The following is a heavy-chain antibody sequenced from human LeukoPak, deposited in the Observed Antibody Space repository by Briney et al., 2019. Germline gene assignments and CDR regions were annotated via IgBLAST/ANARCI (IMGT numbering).Heavy chain of an antibody. Sequence: GGSLRLSCAASGFTFSSYAMSWVRQAPGKGLEWVSAISGSGGSTYYADSVKGRFTISRDNSRNTLYLQMNSLRAEDTAVYYCAKDKLLYGNPPFDYWGQGTLVTVSS. J-gene: IGHJ4*02. CDR1: GFTFSSYA. CDR2: ISGSGGST. V-gene: IGHV3-23*01. CDR3: AKDKLLYGNPPFDY. D-gene: IGHD4-23*01.